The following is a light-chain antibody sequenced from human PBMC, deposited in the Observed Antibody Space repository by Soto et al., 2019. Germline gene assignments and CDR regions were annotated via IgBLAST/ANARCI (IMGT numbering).Light chain of an antibody. CDR3: QQRSNWPGT. CDR1: QCVSSY. CDR2: DAS. J-gene: IGKJ4*01. Sequence: EIVLTQSPATLSLSPGERATLSCRASQCVSSYLAWYQQKPGQAPRLLIYDASNRATGIPARFSGSGSGTDFTPTISSLEPEDFAVYYCQQRSNWPGTFGGGTKVEIK. V-gene: IGKV3-11*01.